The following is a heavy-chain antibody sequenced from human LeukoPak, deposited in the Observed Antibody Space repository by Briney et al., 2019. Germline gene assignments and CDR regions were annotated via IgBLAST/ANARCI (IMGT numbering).Heavy chain of an antibody. CDR2: IKQDGSEK. V-gene: IGHV3-7*01. D-gene: IGHD3/OR15-3a*01. CDR3: ATDKDWTYLDY. CDR1: GFTFSSYS. J-gene: IGHJ4*02. Sequence: GGSLRLSCAASGFTFSSYSMNWVRQAPGKGLEWVANIKQDGSEKYYVDSVKGRFTISRDNAKNSLYLQMNSLRAEDTAVYYCATDKDWTYLDYWGQGTLVTVSS.